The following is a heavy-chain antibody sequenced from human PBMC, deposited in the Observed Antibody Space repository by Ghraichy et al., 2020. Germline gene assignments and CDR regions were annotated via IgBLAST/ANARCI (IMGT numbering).Heavy chain of an antibody. V-gene: IGHV4-31*03. CDR2: IYYSGSTT. D-gene: IGHD2/OR15-2a*01. CDR3: ARTTVDYFYYFAY. J-gene: IGHJ4*02. Sequence: SETLSLTCTVSGGSISSGVYYWTWIRQHPEKGLEWIGYIYYSGSTTYYNPSLKSRVTVSLDMSKNQFFLKLSSVTAADTAVYYCARTTVDYFYYFAYWGLGTLVTVSS. CDR1: GGSISSGVYY.